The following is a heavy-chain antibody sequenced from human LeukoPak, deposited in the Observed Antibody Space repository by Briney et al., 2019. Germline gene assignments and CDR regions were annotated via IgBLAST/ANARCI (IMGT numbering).Heavy chain of an antibody. V-gene: IGHV4-31*03. CDR3: ARHHYYGDYYFDY. Sequence: SQTLSLTCTVSGGSISSGGYYWSWIRQHPGKGLEWIGYIYYSGSTNYNPSLKSRVTISVDTSKNQFSLKLSSVTAADTAVYYCARHHYYGDYYFDYWGQGTLVTVSS. J-gene: IGHJ4*02. CDR1: GGSISSGGYY. CDR2: IYYSGST. D-gene: IGHD4-17*01.